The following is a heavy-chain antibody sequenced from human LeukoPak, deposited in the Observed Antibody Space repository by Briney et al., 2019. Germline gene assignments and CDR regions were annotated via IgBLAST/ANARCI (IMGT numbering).Heavy chain of an antibody. J-gene: IGHJ4*02. CDR3: ARHAAFADYQSHLTHFDY. V-gene: IGHV4-59*08. CDR1: GFSFSSYS. CDR2: IYYSGST. D-gene: IGHD4/OR15-4a*01. Sequence: GSLRLSCAASGFSFSSYSMNWIRQPPGKGLEWIGYIYYSGSTNYNPSLKSRVTISVDTSKNQFSLRLSSVTAADTALYYCARHAAFADYQSHLTHFDYWGQGTLVTVSS.